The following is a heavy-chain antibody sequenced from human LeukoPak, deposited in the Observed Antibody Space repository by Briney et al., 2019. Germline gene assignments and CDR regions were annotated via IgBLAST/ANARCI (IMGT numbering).Heavy chain of an antibody. D-gene: IGHD3-16*02. CDR3: AKDLYLYDYVWGSYQDY. CDR1: GFTFSNYG. J-gene: IGHJ4*02. Sequence: GGSLRLSCAASGFTFSNYGMHWVRQAPGKGLEWVAVTWYDGSKKYYADSVKGRFTTPRDNSKNTLDLQMNSLRAEDTAVYYCAKDLYLYDYVWGSYQDYWGQGTLVTVSS. V-gene: IGHV3-33*06. CDR2: TWYDGSKK.